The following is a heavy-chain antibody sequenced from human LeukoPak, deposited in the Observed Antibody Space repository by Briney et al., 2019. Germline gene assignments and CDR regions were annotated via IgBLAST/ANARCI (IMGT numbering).Heavy chain of an antibody. CDR3: AKFGYSYGEINPEFDF. D-gene: IGHD5-18*01. CDR2: IVVGSGNT. CDR1: GFTFTSSA. J-gene: IGHJ4*02. V-gene: IGHV1-58*02. Sequence: GASVKVSCKASGFTFTSSAMQWVRQARGQRLEWIGWIVVGSGNTNYAQKFQERVTITRDMSTSTAYMELSSLRSEDTAVYYCAKFGYSYGEINPEFDFWGQGTLVTVSS.